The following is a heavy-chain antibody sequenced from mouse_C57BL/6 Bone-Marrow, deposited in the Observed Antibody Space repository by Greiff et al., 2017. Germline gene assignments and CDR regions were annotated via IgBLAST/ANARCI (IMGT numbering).Heavy chain of an antibody. CDR1: GYSFTGYF. J-gene: IGHJ1*03. Sequence: EVKLVESGPELVKPGDSVKISCKASGYSFTGYFMNWVMQSHGKSLEWIGRINPYNGDTFYNQKFKGKATLTVDKSSSTAHMELRSLTSEDSAVYYVARSDYGSSPWYFDVWGTGTTVTVSS. D-gene: IGHD1-1*01. V-gene: IGHV1-20*01. CDR2: INPYNGDT. CDR3: ARSDYGSSPWYFDV.